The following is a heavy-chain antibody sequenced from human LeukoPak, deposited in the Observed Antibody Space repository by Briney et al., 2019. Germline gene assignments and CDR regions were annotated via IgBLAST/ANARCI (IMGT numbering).Heavy chain of an antibody. J-gene: IGHJ4*02. CDR3: ARGEN. CDR2: IYYSGST. Sequence: SETLSLTCTVSGGSTSSYYWSWIRQPPGKGLEWIGYIYYSGSTNYNPSLKSRVTISVDTSKNQFSLKLSSVTAADTAVYYCARGENWGQGTLVTVSS. CDR1: GGSTSSYY. V-gene: IGHV4-59*01.